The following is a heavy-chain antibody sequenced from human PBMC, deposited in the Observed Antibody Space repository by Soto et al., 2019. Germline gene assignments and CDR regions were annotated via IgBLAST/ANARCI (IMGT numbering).Heavy chain of an antibody. CDR3: ARGNYGSPPGYFDY. CDR1: GFTVSNNY. J-gene: IGHJ4*02. D-gene: IGHD3-10*01. CDR2: IYDGGST. V-gene: IGHV3-66*01. Sequence: EVQLVESGGGLVQRGGSLRLSCAASGFTVSNNYMSWVRQAPGKGLEWVSVIYDGGSTYYAESVKDRFTISRDNSKNTLYLQMNSLRAEDTAVYYCARGNYGSPPGYFDYWGQGTLVTVSS.